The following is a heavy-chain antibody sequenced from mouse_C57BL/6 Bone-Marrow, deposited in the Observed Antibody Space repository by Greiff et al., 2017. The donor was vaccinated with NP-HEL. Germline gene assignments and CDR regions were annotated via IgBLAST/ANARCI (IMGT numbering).Heavy chain of an antibody. CDR3: ARHFAWFAY. V-gene: IGHV5-6*01. Sequence: EVQGVESGGDLVKPGGSLKLSCAASGFTFSSYGMSWVRQTPDKRLEWVATISSGGSYTYYPDSVKGRFTISRDNAKNTLYLQMSRLKSEDTAMYYCARHFAWFAYWGQGTLVTVSA. CDR1: GFTFSSYG. CDR2: ISSGGSYT. J-gene: IGHJ3*01.